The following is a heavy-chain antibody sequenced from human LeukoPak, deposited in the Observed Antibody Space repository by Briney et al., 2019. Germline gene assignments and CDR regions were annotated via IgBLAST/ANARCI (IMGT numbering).Heavy chain of an antibody. J-gene: IGHJ5*02. CDR1: GFTFSSYG. Sequence: PGGSLRLSCAASGFTFSSYGMYWVRQAPAKGLDWVAIISYVGSNKYYGDSVKGRFTISRDNSKNTLYLQMNSLRAEDTAVYYCAKQERKTISRNNWFDPWGQGTPVTVSS. V-gene: IGHV3-30*18. CDR3: AKQERKTISRNNWFDP. CDR2: ISYVGSNK. D-gene: IGHD5-24*01.